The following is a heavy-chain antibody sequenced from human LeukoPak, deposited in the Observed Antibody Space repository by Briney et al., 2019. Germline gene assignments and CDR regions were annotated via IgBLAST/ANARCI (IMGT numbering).Heavy chain of an antibody. V-gene: IGHV4-39*07. Sequence: PSETLSLTCTVSGGSISSSSYYWGWIRQPPGKRLEWIGSIDYSGGTYFSPSLRSRVTLSVDTSKNQFSLNLISVTAADTAVYYCARGPSITILGVVMYTWFDPWGQGTPVSVSS. J-gene: IGHJ5*02. CDR3: ARGPSITILGVVMYTWFDP. CDR1: GGSISSSSYY. D-gene: IGHD3-3*01. CDR2: IDYSGGT.